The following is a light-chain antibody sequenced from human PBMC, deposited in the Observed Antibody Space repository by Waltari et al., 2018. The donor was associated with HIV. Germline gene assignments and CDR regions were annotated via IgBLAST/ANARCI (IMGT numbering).Light chain of an antibody. V-gene: IGLV1-47*01. J-gene: IGLJ2*01. CDR1: SSNIGSNY. CDR2: RNN. CDR3: ATWDDSLRGVV. Sequence: QSVLTQPPSASGTPGQRISISCFGSSSNIGSNYVYWYQQLPGTAPNLLIYRNNQRPSGVPDRCSGSKPGTSASLAISGLRSEDEADYYGATWDDSLRGVVFGGGAKLTVL.